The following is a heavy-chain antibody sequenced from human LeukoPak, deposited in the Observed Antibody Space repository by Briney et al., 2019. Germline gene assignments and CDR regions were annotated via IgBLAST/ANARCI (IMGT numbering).Heavy chain of an antibody. D-gene: IGHD1-26*01. V-gene: IGHV3-21*01. CDR2: ISDSSSYI. J-gene: IGHJ4*02. CDR1: GFTFNNYN. CDR3: ARADLSGSYFHPHFLDY. Sequence: GGSLRLSCAASGFTFNNYNTNWVRQAPGKGLEWVSSISDSSSYIYYADSVRGRFTISRDNAKNSLYLQMNSLRAEDTAMYYCARADLSGSYFHPHFLDYWGQGTLVTVSS.